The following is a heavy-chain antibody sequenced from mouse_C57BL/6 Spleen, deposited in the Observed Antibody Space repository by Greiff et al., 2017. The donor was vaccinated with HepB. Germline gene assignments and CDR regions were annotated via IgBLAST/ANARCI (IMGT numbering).Heavy chain of an antibody. CDR3: ARGDYYYGSSSPFAD. D-gene: IGHD1-1*01. CDR2: IYPGDGDT. Sequence: VQLQQSGPELVKPGASVKISCKASGYAFSSSWMNWVKQRPGKGLEWIGRIYPGDGDTNYNGKFKGKATLTADKSSSTAYMQLSSLTSEDSAVYFCARGDYYYGSSSPFADWGQGTLVTVSA. V-gene: IGHV1-82*01. J-gene: IGHJ3*01. CDR1: GYAFSSSW.